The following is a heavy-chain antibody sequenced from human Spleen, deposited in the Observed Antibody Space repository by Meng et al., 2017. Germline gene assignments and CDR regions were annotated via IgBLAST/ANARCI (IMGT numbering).Heavy chain of an antibody. J-gene: IGHJ5*02. CDR3: ARDDNWFDP. Sequence: QVQLQESGPGLVKPSETLSLTCAISGDSVSGNSVAWNWIRQSPSRGLEWLGRTYYRSKWYNDYAVSMKGRITINPDTSKNQFSLQLNSVTPEDTAVYYCARDDNWFDPWGQGTLVTVSS. CDR1: GDSVSGNSVA. V-gene: IGHV6-1*01. CDR2: TYYRSKWYN.